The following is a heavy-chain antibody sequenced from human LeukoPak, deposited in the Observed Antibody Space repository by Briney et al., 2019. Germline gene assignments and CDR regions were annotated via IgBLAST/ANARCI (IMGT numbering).Heavy chain of an antibody. Sequence: GASVKVSCKASGGTFSSYAISWVRQAPGQGLEWMGGIIPIFGTANYAQKFQGRVTITADESTSTAYMELSSLRSEDTAVYYCARGCSSTSCYSWAPDNWFDPWGQGTLVTVSS. D-gene: IGHD2-2*01. V-gene: IGHV1-69*13. CDR2: IIPIFGTA. CDR1: GGTFSSYA. CDR3: ARGCSSTSCYSWAPDNWFDP. J-gene: IGHJ5*02.